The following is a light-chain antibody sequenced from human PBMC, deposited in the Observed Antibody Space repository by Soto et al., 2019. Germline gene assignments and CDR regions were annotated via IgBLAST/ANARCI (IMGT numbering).Light chain of an antibody. Sequence: VLTQSPDSLSLSPGERATLSCRASQNISTKLACYQQKPGQAPRLLFSGAFNRATDTPDRFSGSGSGTDFTLNISGLEAEDFALYYCQPYGDSPWTFGQGTRVDFK. CDR1: QNISTK. J-gene: IGKJ1*01. CDR3: QPYGDSPWT. CDR2: GAF. V-gene: IGKV3-20*01.